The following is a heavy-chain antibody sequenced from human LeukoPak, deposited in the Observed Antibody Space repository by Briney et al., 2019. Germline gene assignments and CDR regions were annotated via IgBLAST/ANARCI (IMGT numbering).Heavy chain of an antibody. CDR1: GASISSTSYY. CDR3: ARGVATKY. CDR2: ISYSGSN. V-gene: IGHV4-39*07. D-gene: IGHD5-12*01. Sequence: SEILSLTCTVSGASISSTSYYWGWIRQPPGKGLEWIGSISYSGSNYYNPSLKSRVTMSMDTSKNQFSLKLTSVTAADTAVYYCARGVATKYWGQGTLVIVSS. J-gene: IGHJ4*02.